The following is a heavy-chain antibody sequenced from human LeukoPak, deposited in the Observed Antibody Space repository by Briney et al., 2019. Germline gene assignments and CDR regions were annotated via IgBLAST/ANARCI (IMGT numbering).Heavy chain of an antibody. CDR2: ISAYNGNT. Sequence: ASVKVSCKASGYTFTSYGISWVRQAPGQGLEWTGWISAYNGNTNYAQKLQGRVTMTTDTSTSTAYMELRSLRSDDTAVYYCARGPSYYDSSGYYFGYWGQGTLVTVSS. CDR3: ARGPSYYDSSGYYFGY. J-gene: IGHJ4*02. D-gene: IGHD3-22*01. V-gene: IGHV1-18*01. CDR1: GYTFTSYG.